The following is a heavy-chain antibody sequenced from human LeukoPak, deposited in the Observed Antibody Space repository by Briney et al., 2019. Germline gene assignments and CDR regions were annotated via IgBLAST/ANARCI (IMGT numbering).Heavy chain of an antibody. CDR2: TNPNSGGT. CDR3: ARASVGGRDLVNWFDP. V-gene: IGHV1-2*06. Sequence: ASVKVSCKASGYTFTGYYMHWVRQAPGQGLEWMGRTNPNSGGTNYAQKFQGRVTMTRDTSISTAYMELSRLRSDDTAVYYCARASVGGRDLVNWFDPWGQGTLVTVSS. J-gene: IGHJ5*02. D-gene: IGHD2-15*01. CDR1: GYTFTGYY.